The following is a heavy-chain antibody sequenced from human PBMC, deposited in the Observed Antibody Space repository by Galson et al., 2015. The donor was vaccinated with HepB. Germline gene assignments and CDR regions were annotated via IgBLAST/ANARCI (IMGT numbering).Heavy chain of an antibody. CDR3: ARDYSYVPLRPHYYGMDV. Sequence: SLRLSCAASGFTFSSYSMNWVRQAPGKGLEWVSYISSSSSPIYYADSVKGRFTISRDNAKNSLYLQMNSLRDEDTAVYYCARDYSYVPLRPHYYGMDVWGQGTTVTVSS. CDR1: GFTFSSYS. D-gene: IGHD5-18*01. V-gene: IGHV3-48*02. CDR2: ISSSSSPI. J-gene: IGHJ6*02.